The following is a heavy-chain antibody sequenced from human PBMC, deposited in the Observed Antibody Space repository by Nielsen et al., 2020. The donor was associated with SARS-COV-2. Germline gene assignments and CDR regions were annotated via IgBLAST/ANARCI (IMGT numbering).Heavy chain of an antibody. Sequence: GESLKISCAASGFTFSSYAMHWVRQAPGKGLEWVAVISYDGSNKYYADSVKGRFTISRDNSKNTLYLQMNSLRAEDTAVYYCARMGIDSGSYSDYWGQGTRVTVSS. CDR1: GFTFSSYA. J-gene: IGHJ4*02. V-gene: IGHV3-30*04. CDR2: ISYDGSNK. CDR3: ARMGIDSGSYSDY. D-gene: IGHD1-26*01.